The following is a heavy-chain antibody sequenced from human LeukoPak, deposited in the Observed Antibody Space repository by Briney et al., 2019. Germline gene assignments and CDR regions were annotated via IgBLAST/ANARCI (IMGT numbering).Heavy chain of an antibody. V-gene: IGHV1-69*05. J-gene: IGHJ3*02. CDR2: IIPIFGTA. D-gene: IGHD6-13*01. Sequence: SVKVSCKASGGTFSSYAISWVRQAPGQGLEWMGGIIPIFGTANYAQKFRGRVTITTDESTSTANMELSSLRSEDTAVYYCAREPQLAAAAIDAFDIWGQGTMVTVSS. CDR3: AREPQLAAAAIDAFDI. CDR1: GGTFSSYA.